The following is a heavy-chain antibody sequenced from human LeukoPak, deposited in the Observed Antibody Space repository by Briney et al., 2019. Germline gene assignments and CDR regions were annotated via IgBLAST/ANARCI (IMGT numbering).Heavy chain of an antibody. CDR2: ISSSSSTI. CDR3: ARAVISIFDN. CDR1: GFTLGSYT. J-gene: IGHJ4*02. D-gene: IGHD3-3*02. Sequence: GGSLRLSCAASGFTLGSYTLNWVRQAPGKGLEWVSYISSSSSTIQYADSVKGRFTISRDNAENSLYLQMNSLGGEDTAVYYCARAVISIFDNWGQGTLVTVSS. V-gene: IGHV3-48*01.